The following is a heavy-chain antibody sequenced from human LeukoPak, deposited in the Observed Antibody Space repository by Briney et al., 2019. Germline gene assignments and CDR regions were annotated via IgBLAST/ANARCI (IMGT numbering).Heavy chain of an antibody. J-gene: IGHJ4*02. V-gene: IGHV4-59*01. CDR2: IYYSGST. D-gene: IGHD4-17*01. CDR3: ARVHHDYGDYYFDY. CDR1: GGSFSGYY. Sequence: PSETLSLTCAVYGGSFSGYYWSWIRQPPGKGLEWIGYIYYSGSTNYNPSLKSRVTISVDTSKNQFSLKLSSVTAADTAVYYCARVHHDYGDYYFDYWGQGTLVTVSS.